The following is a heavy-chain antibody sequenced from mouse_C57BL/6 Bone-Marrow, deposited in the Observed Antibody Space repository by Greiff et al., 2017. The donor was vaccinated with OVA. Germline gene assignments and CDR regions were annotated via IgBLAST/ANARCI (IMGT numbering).Heavy chain of an antibody. Sequence: VQLQQSGAELVRPGASVKLSCKASGYTFTSYGISWVKQRTGQGLEWIGEIYPRSGNTYYNEKFKGKATLTADKSSSTAYMELRSLTSEDSAVYFCARTYYSNYVYWYFDVWGKGTTVTVSS. V-gene: IGHV1-81*01. CDR1: GYTFTSYG. CDR2: IYPRSGNT. CDR3: ARTYYSNYVYWYFDV. J-gene: IGHJ1*03. D-gene: IGHD2-5*01.